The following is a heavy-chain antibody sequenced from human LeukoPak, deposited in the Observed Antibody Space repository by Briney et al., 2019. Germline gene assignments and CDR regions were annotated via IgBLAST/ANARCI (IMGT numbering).Heavy chain of an antibody. CDR1: GFTFSSYW. D-gene: IGHD3-3*01. Sequence: GGSLRLSCAASGFTFSSYWMSWVRQAPGKGLEWVANIKQDGSEKYYVDSVKGRFTISRDNAKNSLYLQMNSLRAEDTAVYYCARDRVTIFGSRYFDYWGQGTLVTVSS. V-gene: IGHV3-7*01. CDR3: ARDRVTIFGSRYFDY. J-gene: IGHJ4*02. CDR2: IKQDGSEK.